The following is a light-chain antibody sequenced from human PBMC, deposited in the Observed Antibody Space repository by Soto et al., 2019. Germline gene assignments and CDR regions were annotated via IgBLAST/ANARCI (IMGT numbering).Light chain of an antibody. CDR3: SSYAGNNNVV. J-gene: IGLJ2*01. Sequence: QSVLTQPPSASGSPGQSVTISCTGTSSDIGGYNYVSWYQQHPGRAPKLVISEVNKRPSGVPDRFSGSKSGNTASLTVSGLQAEDEADYYCSSYAGNNNVVFGGGTKLTVL. CDR1: SSDIGGYNY. CDR2: EVN. V-gene: IGLV2-8*01.